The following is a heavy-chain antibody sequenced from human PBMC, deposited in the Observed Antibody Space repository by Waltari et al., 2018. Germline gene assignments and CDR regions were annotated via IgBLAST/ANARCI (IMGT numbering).Heavy chain of an antibody. CDR2: IYYSGGT. CDR3: ARLPRYDFWSGYSYYMDV. V-gene: IGHV4-39*01. Sequence: QLQLQESGPGLVKPSETLSLTCTVSGGSISSSSYYWGWIRQPPGKGLEWIGSIYYSGGTYYNPSLKSRVTISVDTSKNQFSLKLGSVTAADTAVYYCARLPRYDFWSGYSYYMDVWGKGTTVTVSS. J-gene: IGHJ6*03. CDR1: GGSISSSSYY. D-gene: IGHD3-3*01.